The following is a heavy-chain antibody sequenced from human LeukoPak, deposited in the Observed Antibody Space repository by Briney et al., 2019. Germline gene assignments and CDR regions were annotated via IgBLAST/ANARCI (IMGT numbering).Heavy chain of an antibody. CDR2: INPNSGGT. V-gene: IGHV1-2*02. Sequence: EASVKVSCKASGYTFTGYYMHWVRQAPGQGLEWMGWINPNSGGTNYAQKFQGRVTMTRDTSISTAYMELSRLRSDDTAVYYCARVGCSSTSCHTREYVYWGQGTLVTVSS. D-gene: IGHD2-2*02. CDR3: ARVGCSSTSCHTREYVY. CDR1: GYTFTGYY. J-gene: IGHJ4*02.